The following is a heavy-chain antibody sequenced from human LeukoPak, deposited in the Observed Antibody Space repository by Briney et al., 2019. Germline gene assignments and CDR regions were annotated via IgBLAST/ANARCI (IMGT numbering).Heavy chain of an antibody. Sequence: GGSLRLSCAASGFTFRSYAMHWVRQAPGKGLEWVAVISYDGSNKYYADSVKGRFTISRDNSKNTLYLQMNSLRAEDTAVYYCARGRPPSLLGGFDYWGQGTLVTVSS. CDR3: ARGRPPSLLGGFDY. CDR1: GFTFRSYA. D-gene: IGHD2-15*01. V-gene: IGHV3-30-3*01. CDR2: ISYDGSNK. J-gene: IGHJ4*02.